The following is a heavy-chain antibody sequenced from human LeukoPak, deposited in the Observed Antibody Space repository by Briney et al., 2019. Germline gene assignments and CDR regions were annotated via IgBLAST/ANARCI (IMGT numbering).Heavy chain of an antibody. CDR3: ANYDILTGYLN. Sequence: PEASVKVSCKASGYTFTSYGISWVRQAPGQGREWMGWISAYNGNTNYAQKLQGRVTMTTDTSTSTAYMELRSLRSDDTAVYYCANYDILTGYLNWGQGTLVTVSS. J-gene: IGHJ4*02. D-gene: IGHD3-9*01. CDR2: ISAYNGNT. CDR1: GYTFTSYG. V-gene: IGHV1-18*04.